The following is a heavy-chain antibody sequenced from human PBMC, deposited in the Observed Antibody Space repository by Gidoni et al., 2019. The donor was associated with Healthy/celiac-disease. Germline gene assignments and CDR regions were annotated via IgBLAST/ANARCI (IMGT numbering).Heavy chain of an antibody. D-gene: IGHD2-2*01. CDR1: GGSFSGSS. Sequence: QVQLQQWGAGLLKPSETLSLTCAVYGGSFSGSSWSWIRQPPGKGPEWIGEINHSGSTNYNPSLKSRVTISVDTSKNQFSLKLSSVTAADTAVYYCARRRADIVVVPALDAFDIWGQGTMVTVSS. CDR2: INHSGST. CDR3: ARRRADIVVVPALDAFDI. V-gene: IGHV4-34*01. J-gene: IGHJ3*02.